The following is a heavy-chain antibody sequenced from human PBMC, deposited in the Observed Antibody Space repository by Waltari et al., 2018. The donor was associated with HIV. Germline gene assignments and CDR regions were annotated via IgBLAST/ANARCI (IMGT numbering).Heavy chain of an antibody. V-gene: IGHV3-7*01. CDR3: ASLYCSGGSCYDY. Sequence: EVQLVEYGGGLVQPGGSLRLSCAASGFTFSSYWMTWFRQAPGKGLEWVANIKQDGSEKYYADSVKGRFTISRDNAKNSLYLQMNSLRAEDTAVYYCASLYCSGGSCYDYWGQGTLVTVSS. CDR1: GFTFSSYW. D-gene: IGHD2-15*01. CDR2: IKQDGSEK. J-gene: IGHJ4*02.